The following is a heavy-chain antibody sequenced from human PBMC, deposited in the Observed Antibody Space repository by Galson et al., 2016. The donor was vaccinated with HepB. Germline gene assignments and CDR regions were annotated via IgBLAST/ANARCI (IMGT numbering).Heavy chain of an antibody. V-gene: IGHV4-4*02. J-gene: IGHJ6*02. CDR2: IYHSGNT. Sequence: SETLSLTCAVSDASISSRNWWNWVRQPPGKGLEWIGEIYHSGNTNYSPSLKSRVTISVDKSKNQFSLKVSSVTAADTAVYYCARRPIVGHTTSAMDVWGQGTKVTVSS. CDR3: ARRPIVGHTTSAMDV. CDR1: DASISSRNW. D-gene: IGHD1-26*01.